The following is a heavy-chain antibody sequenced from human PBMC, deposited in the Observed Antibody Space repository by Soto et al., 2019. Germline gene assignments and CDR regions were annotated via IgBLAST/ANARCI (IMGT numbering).Heavy chain of an antibody. D-gene: IGHD6-19*01. V-gene: IGHV3-48*02. CDR2: VNAAANDI. Sequence: EVQLVESGGGLVQPGGSLRLSCAASGFTFSILSMSWVRQAPGKGLEWISYVNAAANDIYYTDSVRGRFTISRDNAKNSLYLQMNSLRDGDTAVYYCVRDRMWEQWLGPHDAFEIWGQGTMVTVS. CDR1: GFTFSILS. J-gene: IGHJ3*02. CDR3: VRDRMWEQWLGPHDAFEI.